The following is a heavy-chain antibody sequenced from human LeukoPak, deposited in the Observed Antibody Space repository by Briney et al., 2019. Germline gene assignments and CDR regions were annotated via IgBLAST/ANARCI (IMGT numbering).Heavy chain of an antibody. CDR3: ARESVVVPAAKDDAFDI. CDR1: GGSISSGGYS. Sequence: SQTLSLTCAVSGGSISSGGYSWSWIRQPPGKGLEWIGYIYYSGSTNYNPSLKSRVTISVDTSKNQFSPKLSSVTAADTAVYYCARESVVVPAAKDDAFDIWGQGTMVTVSS. J-gene: IGHJ3*02. CDR2: IYYSGST. D-gene: IGHD2-2*01. V-gene: IGHV4-61*08.